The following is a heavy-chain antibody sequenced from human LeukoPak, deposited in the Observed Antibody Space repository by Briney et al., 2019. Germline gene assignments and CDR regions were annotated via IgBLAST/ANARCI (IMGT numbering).Heavy chain of an antibody. CDR3: ARRGEIVVVPAATRIAAAEQYYFDY. J-gene: IGHJ4*02. D-gene: IGHD2-2*01. V-gene: IGHV4-4*07. Sequence: SETLSLTCTVSGGSISSFYWSWIRQPAGKGLEWIGRIYTSGSTNYNPSLKSRVTMSVDTSKNQFSLKLSSVTAADTAVYYCARRGEIVVVPAATRIAAAEQYYFDYWGQGTLVTVSS. CDR2: IYTSGST. CDR1: GGSISSFY.